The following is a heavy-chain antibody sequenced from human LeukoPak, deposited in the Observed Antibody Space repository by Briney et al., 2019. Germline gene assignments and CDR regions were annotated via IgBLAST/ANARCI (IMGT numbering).Heavy chain of an antibody. J-gene: IGHJ6*04. CDR3: ASDRGYCGGDCPYYYYGMDV. V-gene: IGHV1-69*13. CDR1: GGTFSSYA. CDR2: INPIFGTA. D-gene: IGHD2-21*02. Sequence: ASVKVSCKASGGTFSSYAISWVRQAPGQGLEWMGGINPIFGTANYAQKFQGRVTITADESTSTAYMELSSLRSEDTAVYYCASDRGYCGGDCPYYYYGMDVWGKGTTVTVSS.